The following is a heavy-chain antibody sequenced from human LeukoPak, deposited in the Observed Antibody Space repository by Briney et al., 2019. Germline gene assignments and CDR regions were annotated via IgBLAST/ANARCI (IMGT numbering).Heavy chain of an antibody. J-gene: IGHJ3*02. Sequence: GGSLRLSCAASGFTFSSYTMHWVRQAPGKGLEWVAVISYDGSNKYYADSVKGRFTISRDNSKNTLYLQMNSLRAEDTAVYYCARGGFDIWGQGTMVTVSS. CDR3: ARGGFDI. CDR2: ISYDGSNK. V-gene: IGHV3-30-3*01. CDR1: GFTFSSYT.